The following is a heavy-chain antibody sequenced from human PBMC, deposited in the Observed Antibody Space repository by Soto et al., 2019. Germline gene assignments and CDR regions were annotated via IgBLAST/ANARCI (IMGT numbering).Heavy chain of an antibody. CDR3: AIETQDLTSSIDY. J-gene: IGHJ4*02. CDR1: GFTLTRYS. Sequence: GGSLRLSCAASGFTLTRYSMNWVRQAPGKGLEWVSSISSTTNYIYYGDSMKGRFTISRDNAKNSLYLEMNSLRAEDTAVYYCAIETQDLTSSIDYRGPGTLVTVSS. CDR2: ISSTTNYI. V-gene: IGHV3-21*06.